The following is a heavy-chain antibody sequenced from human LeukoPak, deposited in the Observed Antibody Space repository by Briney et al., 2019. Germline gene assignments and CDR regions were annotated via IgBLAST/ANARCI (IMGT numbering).Heavy chain of an antibody. Sequence: PSETLSLTCAVSGYSISSGYYWGWIRQPPGKGLEWIGSIYHSGSTYYNPSLKSRVTISVDTSKNQFSLKLSSVTAADTAVYYCARDQSPTYYDFWSGYSASIWGQGTMVTVSS. CDR1: GYSISSGYY. D-gene: IGHD3-3*01. J-gene: IGHJ3*02. CDR3: ARDQSPTYYDFWSGYSASI. V-gene: IGHV4-38-2*02. CDR2: IYHSGST.